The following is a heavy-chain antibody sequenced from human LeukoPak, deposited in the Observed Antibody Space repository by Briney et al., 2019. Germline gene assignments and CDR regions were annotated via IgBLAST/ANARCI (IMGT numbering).Heavy chain of an antibody. CDR3: AQHSYGDF. D-gene: IGHD5-18*01. V-gene: IGHV3-7*01. CDR1: GFTFSSYW. CDR2: IKQDGSEK. Sequence: GGSLRLSCAASGFTFSSYWMSWVRQAPGKGLEWVANIKQDGSEKYYVDSVKGRFIISRDNSKNTLYLQMSSLRAEDTALYYCAQHSYGDFWGQGTLVTVSS. J-gene: IGHJ4*02.